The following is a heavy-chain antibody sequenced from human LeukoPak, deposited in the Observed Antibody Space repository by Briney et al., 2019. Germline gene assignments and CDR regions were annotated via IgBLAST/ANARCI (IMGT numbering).Heavy chain of an antibody. V-gene: IGHV4-31*03. D-gene: IGHD3-10*01. CDR3: ARGLGTMVRGVIDWFDP. CDR1: GGSISSGGYY. Sequence: SETLSLTCTVSGGSISSGGYYWSWIRQHPGKGLEWIGYIYYSGSTYYNPSLKSRVTISVDTSKIQFSLKLSSVTAADTAVYYCARGLGTMVRGVIDWFDPWGQGTLVTVSS. J-gene: IGHJ5*02. CDR2: IYYSGST.